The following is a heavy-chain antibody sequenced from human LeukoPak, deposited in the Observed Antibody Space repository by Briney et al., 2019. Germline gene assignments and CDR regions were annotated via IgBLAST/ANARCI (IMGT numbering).Heavy chain of an antibody. J-gene: IGHJ4*02. V-gene: IGHV3-74*01. CDR1: GFNFNIYW. CDR3: ATGRGTFQIDS. CDR2: INTDGTST. D-gene: IGHD3-16*01. Sequence: GGSLRLSCAASGFNFNIYWMHWVRQAPGKGLVWVSRINTDGTSTAYADSVKGRFTMSRDNAKNTLYLQMNSLRAEDTAVYYCATGRGTFQIDSWGQGALVTVSS.